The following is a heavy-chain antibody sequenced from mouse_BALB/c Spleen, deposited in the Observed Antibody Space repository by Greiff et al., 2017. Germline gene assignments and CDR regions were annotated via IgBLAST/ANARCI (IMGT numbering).Heavy chain of an antibody. CDR3: ARDRGYDYDGFAY. D-gene: IGHD2-4*01. CDR2: IRNKANGYTT. Sequence: EVKVVESGGGLVQPGGSLRLSCATSGFTFTDYYMSWVRQPPGKALEWLGFIRNKANGYTTEYSASVKGRFTISRDNSQSILYLQMNTLRAEDSATYYCARDRGYDYDGFAYWGQGTLVTVSA. V-gene: IGHV7-3*02. CDR1: GFTFTDYY. J-gene: IGHJ3*01.